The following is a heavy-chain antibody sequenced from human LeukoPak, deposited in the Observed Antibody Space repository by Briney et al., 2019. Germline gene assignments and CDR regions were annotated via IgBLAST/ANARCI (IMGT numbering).Heavy chain of an antibody. CDR3: ARGLTRRQYSSSWYYFDY. CDR1: GFTFSSYS. D-gene: IGHD6-13*01. Sequence: GGSLRLSCAASGFTFSSYSMNWVRQAPGKGLEWVSAISGSGGITYYADSVKGRFTTSRDNSKNTLYLQMNSLRAEDTAVYYCARGLTRRQYSSSWYYFDYWGQGTLVTVSS. V-gene: IGHV3-23*01. CDR2: ISGSGGIT. J-gene: IGHJ4*02.